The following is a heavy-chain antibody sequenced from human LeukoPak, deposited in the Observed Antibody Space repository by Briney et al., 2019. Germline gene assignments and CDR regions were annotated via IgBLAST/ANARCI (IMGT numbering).Heavy chain of an antibody. CDR2: IWYDGSRK. CDR3: AREGRANTFFDH. V-gene: IGHV3-33*01. Sequence: PGGSLRLSCAASGFTFSTYTMHWVRQAPGKGLEWVAVIWYDGSRKHYADSVKDRFTISRDGSMNTVYLQMSSLRVEDTAVYYCAREGRANTFFDHWGQGTPVTVSS. CDR1: GFTFSTYT. J-gene: IGHJ4*02. D-gene: IGHD3-16*01.